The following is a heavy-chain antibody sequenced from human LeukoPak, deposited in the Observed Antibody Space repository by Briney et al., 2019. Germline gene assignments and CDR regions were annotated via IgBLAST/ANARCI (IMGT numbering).Heavy chain of an antibody. CDR1: GDSMTSDNDC. CDR3: SRKPRRGGWFDT. J-gene: IGHJ5*02. Sequence: PSETLSLTCSVSGDSMTSDNDCWGWIRQSPGKGLEWIGGIYNSGFNYYNPSLKSRFTLSVDTSNKEFSLKLASVTAADTAVYYCSRKPRRGGWFDTWGQGILVTVSS. V-gene: IGHV4-39*07. CDR2: IYNSGFN.